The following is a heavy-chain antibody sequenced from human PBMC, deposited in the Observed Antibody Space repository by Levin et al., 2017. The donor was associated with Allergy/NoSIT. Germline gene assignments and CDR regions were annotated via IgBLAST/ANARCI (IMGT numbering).Heavy chain of an antibody. CDR1: GFSSGGYM. V-gene: IGHV3-49*04. CDR3: TRDGNGCSGGSCYVY. D-gene: IGHD2-15*01. J-gene: IGHJ4*02. Sequence: SCTASGFSSGGYMMSWVRQAPGKGLESVAHIRSKTYGGTTEYAASVKGRFTISIDESKTIAYLQMNGLKTEDTAMYYCTRDGNGCSGGSCYVYWGQGTLVTVSS. CDR2: IRSKTYGGTT.